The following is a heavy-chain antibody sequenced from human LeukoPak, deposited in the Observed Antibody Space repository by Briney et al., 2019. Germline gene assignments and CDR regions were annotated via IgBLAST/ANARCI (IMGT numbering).Heavy chain of an antibody. CDR3: ARAGYSSSWYFDY. CDR2: IYYSEST. Sequence: SETLSLTCTVSGDSISSYYWSWIRQPPGKGLEWIEYIYYSESTYYNPSLKSRVTTSVDTSKNQFSLKLSSVTAADTAVYYCARAGYSSSWYFDYWGQGTLVTVSS. D-gene: IGHD6-13*01. J-gene: IGHJ4*02. V-gene: IGHV4-59*08. CDR1: GDSISSYY.